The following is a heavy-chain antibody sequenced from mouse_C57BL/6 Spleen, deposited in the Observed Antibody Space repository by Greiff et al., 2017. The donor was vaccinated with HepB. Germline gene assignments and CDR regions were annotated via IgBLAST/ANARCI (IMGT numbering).Heavy chain of an antibody. V-gene: IGHV1-80*01. Sequence: QVQLQQSGAELVKPGASVKISCKASGYAFSSYWMNWVKQRPGKGLEWIGQIYPGDGDTNYNGKFKGKATRTADKSSSTAYMQLSSLTSEDSAVYFCARPMAGSPYFDVWGTGTTVTVSS. J-gene: IGHJ1*03. CDR1: GYAFSSYW. CDR3: ARPMAGSPYFDV. D-gene: IGHD1-1*01. CDR2: IYPGDGDT.